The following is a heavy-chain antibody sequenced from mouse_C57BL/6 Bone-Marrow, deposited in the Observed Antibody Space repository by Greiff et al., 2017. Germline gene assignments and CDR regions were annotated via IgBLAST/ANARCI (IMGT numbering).Heavy chain of an antibody. CDR3: ARRGYDGAWFAY. V-gene: IGHV1-54*01. J-gene: IGHJ3*01. Sequence: QVQLQQSGAELVRPGTSVKVSCKASGYAFTNYLIEWVKQRPGQGLEWIGVINPGSGGTNYNEKFKGKATLTADKSSSTAYMQLSSLTSEDSAVYFCARRGYDGAWFAYWGQGTLVTGSA. CDR2: INPGSGGT. D-gene: IGHD2-2*01. CDR1: GYAFTNYL.